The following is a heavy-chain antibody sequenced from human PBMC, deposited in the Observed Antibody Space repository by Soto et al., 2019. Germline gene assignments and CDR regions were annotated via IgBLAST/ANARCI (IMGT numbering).Heavy chain of an antibody. Sequence: EVQLVESGGGLVQPWGSLKLSCAAPGFTFSGSAMHWLRHASGKGLDWVGRIRSKPNSYATAYAASVKGRFTISIDDSKTTAYVKMNSLKTEDAGVYYCTRPGDIAATLRDYWGQGTLVTVSS. CDR1: GFTFSGSA. D-gene: IGHD2-15*01. V-gene: IGHV3-73*01. CDR3: TRPGDIAATLRDY. CDR2: IRSKPNSYAT. J-gene: IGHJ4*02.